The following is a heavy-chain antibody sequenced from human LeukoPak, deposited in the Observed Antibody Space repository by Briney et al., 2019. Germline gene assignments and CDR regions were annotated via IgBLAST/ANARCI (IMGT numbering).Heavy chain of an antibody. CDR3: AGDSGYSGYVLFDY. V-gene: IGHV1-18*01. J-gene: IGHJ4*02. CDR1: GYTFTSYG. Sequence: ASVKVSCKASGYTFTSYGISWVRQAAGQGLEWMGWISVYNGNTNYAQKLQGRVTMTTDTSTRTAYMELKSLRFDDTAVYYCAGDSGYSGYVLFDYWGQGTLVTVSS. CDR2: ISVYNGNT. D-gene: IGHD5-12*01.